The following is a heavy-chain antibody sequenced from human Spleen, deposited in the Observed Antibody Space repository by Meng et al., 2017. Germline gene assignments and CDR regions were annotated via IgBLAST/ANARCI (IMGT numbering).Heavy chain of an antibody. CDR2: IYYSGST. V-gene: IGHV4-30-4*01. CDR1: GGSISSGDYY. CDR3: VRENWKSTIDY. J-gene: IGHJ4*02. Sequence: QVQLQESGPGLVKPSQTLSLTCTVSGGSISSGDYYWSWIRQPPGKGLEWIGYIYYSGSTYYNPSLKSRVTISVDTSKKQFSLRLTSVTAADTAVYYCVRENWKSTIDYSGQGTLVTVSS. D-gene: IGHD1-1*01.